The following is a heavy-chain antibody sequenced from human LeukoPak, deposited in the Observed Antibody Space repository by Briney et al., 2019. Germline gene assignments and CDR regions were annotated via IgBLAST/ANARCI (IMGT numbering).Heavy chain of an antibody. J-gene: IGHJ4*02. D-gene: IGHD1-26*01. CDR1: GYTFTGYY. V-gene: IGHV1-2*02. CDR3: ARGRGSWGDYFDY. CDR2: IDPNSGGT. Sequence: PWASVKVSCKTSGYTFTGYYLHWVRQVPGQGPEWVGRIDPNSGGTNYAQKFQGRVTVTRDTSTTTVYMDLSGLRSEDTAVYYCARGRGSWGDYFDYWGQGTLVTVSS.